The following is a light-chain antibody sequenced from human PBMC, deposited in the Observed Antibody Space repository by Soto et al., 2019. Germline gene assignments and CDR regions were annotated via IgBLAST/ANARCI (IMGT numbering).Light chain of an antibody. Sequence: ENVLTQSPGTLSLSPGERATLSCRASQSVSNGDLSWYQQKPGQAPRLLIYGATSRATGIPARFSGSGSGTDFTLTISRLEPEDFAVYYCQLYGGSHMFSFGQGTKLEIK. CDR3: QLYGGSHMFS. V-gene: IGKV3-20*01. CDR1: QSVSNGD. CDR2: GAT. J-gene: IGKJ2*01.